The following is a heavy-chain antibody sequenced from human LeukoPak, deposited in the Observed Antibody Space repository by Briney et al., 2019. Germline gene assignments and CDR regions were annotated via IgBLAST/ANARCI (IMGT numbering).Heavy chain of an antibody. CDR2: ISTGGSLI. V-gene: IGHV3-48*03. CDR3: ARDDYYDNSGYCDY. D-gene: IGHD3-22*01. J-gene: IGHJ4*02. CDR1: GFSFSTYE. Sequence: GGSLRLSCAASGFSFSTYEMNWVRQAPGKGLEWISYISTGGSLIYYADSVKGRFTISRDNAENSLYLQMNSLRAEDTAVYYCARDDYYDNSGYCDYWGQGTLVTVSS.